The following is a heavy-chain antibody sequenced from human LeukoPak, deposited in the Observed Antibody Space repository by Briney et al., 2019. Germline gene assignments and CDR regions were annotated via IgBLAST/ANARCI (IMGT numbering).Heavy chain of an antibody. CDR1: GGSFSGYY. V-gene: IGHV4-34*01. CDR2: INHSGST. D-gene: IGHD3-10*01. J-gene: IGHJ3*02. Sequence: SETLSLTCAVYGGSFSGYYWSWIRQPPGKGLEWIGEINHSGSTNYNPSLKSRVTISVDTSKNQFSLKLSSVTAADTAVYYCARGCRLKLFGFFDIWGQGTMVTVSS. CDR3: ARGCRLKLFGFFDI.